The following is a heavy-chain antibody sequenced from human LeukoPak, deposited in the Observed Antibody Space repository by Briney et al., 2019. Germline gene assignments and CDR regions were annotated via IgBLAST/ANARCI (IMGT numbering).Heavy chain of an antibody. CDR3: ANRVAQHDS. V-gene: IGHV3-23*01. D-gene: IGHD3-16*01. CDR2: IPSSGPIT. CDR1: GFTFSSFA. Sequence: PGGSPRLFCVASGFTFSSFAMSWVRQAPGKGLEWVAGIPSSGPITYYADSVKGRFTISRDNSKNTLYLQMNSLTAEDTGVYYCANRVAQHDSWGQGTLVTVSS. J-gene: IGHJ5*02.